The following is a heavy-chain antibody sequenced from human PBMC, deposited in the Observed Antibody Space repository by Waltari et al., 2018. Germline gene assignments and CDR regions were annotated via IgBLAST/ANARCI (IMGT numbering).Heavy chain of an antibody. D-gene: IGHD2-2*01. Sequence: EVQLVESGGGLVQPGGSLRLSCAASGFTFSSYSMNWVRQAPGKGLEWVSYISRSSSTIYYADSVKGRFTISRDNAKNSLYLQMNSLRAEDTAVYYCAREDGNPAYYYYGMDVWGQGTTVTVSS. CDR2: ISRSSSTI. J-gene: IGHJ6*02. CDR1: GFTFSSYS. V-gene: IGHV3-48*01. CDR3: AREDGNPAYYYYGMDV.